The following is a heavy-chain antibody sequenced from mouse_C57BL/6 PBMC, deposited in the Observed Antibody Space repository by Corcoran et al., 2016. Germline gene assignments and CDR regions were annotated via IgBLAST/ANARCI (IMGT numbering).Heavy chain of an antibody. CDR1: GYTFTDYD. CDR3: VSAALYGSICVDY. V-gene: IGHV1-19*01. Sequence: EVQLQQSGPVLGWPGSSVKMSCKASGYTFTDYDMNWVKQSHGKSLEWIGVINPYNGGTTYNQKFKGKATLTVDKSSSTAYMELISLTSEDSAVYYCVSAALYGSICVDYCGQGTTLTVSS. CDR2: INPYNGGT. D-gene: IGHD1-1*01. J-gene: IGHJ2*01.